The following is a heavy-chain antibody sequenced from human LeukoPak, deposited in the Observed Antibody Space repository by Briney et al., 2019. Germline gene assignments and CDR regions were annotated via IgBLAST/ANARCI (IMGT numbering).Heavy chain of an antibody. Sequence: ASVKVSCKASGYTFTNYGISWVRQAPGQGLEWMGGIIPIFGTANYAQKFQGRVTITADESTSTAYMELSSLRSEDTAVYYCARSGQLAHFDYWGQGTLVTVSS. CDR3: ARSGQLAHFDY. D-gene: IGHD6-6*01. CDR2: IIPIFGTA. J-gene: IGHJ4*02. V-gene: IGHV1-69*13. CDR1: GYTFTNYG.